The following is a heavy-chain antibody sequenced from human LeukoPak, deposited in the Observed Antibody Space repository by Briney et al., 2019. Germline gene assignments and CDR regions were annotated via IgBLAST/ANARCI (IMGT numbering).Heavy chain of an antibody. D-gene: IGHD3-10*01. V-gene: IGHV3-30*18. CDR1: GFTFSSYG. CDR2: ISYDGSNK. J-gene: IGHJ3*01. CDR3: AKDAHYYGTWA. Sequence: GRSLRLSCAASGFTFSSYGMHWVRQAPGKGLEWVAVISYDGSNKYYADSVKGRFTISRDNSKNTLYLQMNSLRAEDTAVYYCAKDAHYYGTWAWGQGTMVTVSS.